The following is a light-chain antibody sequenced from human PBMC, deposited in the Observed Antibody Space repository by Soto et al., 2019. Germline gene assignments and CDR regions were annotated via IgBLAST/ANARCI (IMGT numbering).Light chain of an antibody. V-gene: IGLV1-40*01. J-gene: IGLJ3*02. CDR3: RYYYSSRRGGV. CDR2: GNS. CDR1: SSNIGAGYD. Sequence: QSVLTQPPSVSGAPGQRVTISCTESSSNIGAGYDVHWYQQLPGTAPKLLIYGNSNRPSGVPDRFSGSKSGTSASLAITGLQAADEADYYCRYYYSSRRGGVFGGGTKLTVL.